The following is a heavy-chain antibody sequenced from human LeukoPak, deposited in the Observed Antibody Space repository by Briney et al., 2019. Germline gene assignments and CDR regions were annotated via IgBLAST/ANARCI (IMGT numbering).Heavy chain of an antibody. D-gene: IGHD2-2*01. CDR3: ARGRYQLSP. Sequence: SETLSLICTVSNGSINTYYWSWIRQPPGKGLEWIGYIYYSGSTNYNPSLKSRVTISVDTSKNQFSLELSSVTAADTAVYYCARGRYQLSPWGQGTLVAVSS. CDR1: NGSINTYY. J-gene: IGHJ5*02. V-gene: IGHV4-59*01. CDR2: IYYSGST.